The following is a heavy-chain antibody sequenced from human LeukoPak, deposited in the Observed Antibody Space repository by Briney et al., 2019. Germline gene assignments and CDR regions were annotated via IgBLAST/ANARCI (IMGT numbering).Heavy chain of an antibody. V-gene: IGHV3-23*01. J-gene: IGHJ3*02. Sequence: GGSLRLSCAASGFTFSSYGMSWVRQAPGKGLEWVSAISGSGGSTYYADSVKGRFTISRDNSKNTLYLQMNSLRAEDTAVYYCAREAYVDYDSSGKAFDIWGQGTMVTVSS. CDR1: GFTFSSYG. CDR3: AREAYVDYDSSGKAFDI. CDR2: ISGSGGST. D-gene: IGHD3-22*01.